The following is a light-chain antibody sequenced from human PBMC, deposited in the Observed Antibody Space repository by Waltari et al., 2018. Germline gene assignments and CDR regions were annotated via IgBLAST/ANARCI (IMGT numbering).Light chain of an antibody. J-gene: IGLJ2*01. CDR3: AAWDDSVNGVL. Sequence: QSVLTQPPSASGTPGQSVTISCAGSNSNIEVTYVYWFQYLPGSAPTLLISRNSQRPSGASDRFSGSKYGASASLAISGLRSEDEGYYYCAAWDDSVNGVLFGGGTKLTVL. CDR1: NSNIEVTY. V-gene: IGLV1-47*01. CDR2: RNS.